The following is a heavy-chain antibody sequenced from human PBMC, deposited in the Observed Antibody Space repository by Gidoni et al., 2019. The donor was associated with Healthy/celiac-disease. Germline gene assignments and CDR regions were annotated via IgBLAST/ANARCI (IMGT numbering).Heavy chain of an antibody. J-gene: IGHJ5*02. D-gene: IGHD1-26*01. CDR2: INHSGST. V-gene: IGHV4-34*01. CDR3: ARAIFSVEATHSSCFDP. CDR1: GGSFSGYY. Sequence: QVQLQQWGAGLLKPSETLSLTCAVYGGSFSGYYWNWIRQPPGKGLEWIGEINHSGSTNYNPSLKSRVTISVDTSKNQFSLKLSSVTAADTAVYYCARAIFSVEATHSSCFDPWGQGTLVTVSS.